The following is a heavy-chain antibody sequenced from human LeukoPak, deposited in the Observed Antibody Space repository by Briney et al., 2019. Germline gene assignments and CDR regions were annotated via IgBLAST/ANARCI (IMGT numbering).Heavy chain of an antibody. J-gene: IGHJ5*02. CDR2: IWYDGSNK. D-gene: IGHD2-2*01. CDR3: ARDRYCSSTSCYRNWFDP. CDR1: GFTFSSYG. V-gene: IGHV3-33*01. Sequence: GRSLRLSCAASGFTFSSYGMHWVRQAPGKGREWVAVIWYDGSNKYYADSVKGRFTISRDNSKNTLYLEMNSLRGEDTAVYYCARDRYCSSTSCYRNWFDPWGQGTLVTVSS.